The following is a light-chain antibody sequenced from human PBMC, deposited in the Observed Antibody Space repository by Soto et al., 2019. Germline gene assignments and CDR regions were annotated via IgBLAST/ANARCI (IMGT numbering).Light chain of an antibody. Sequence: EIVLTQSPATLSLSPGERATLSCRASQSVSSYLAWYQQKPGQAPRLLIYDASNRATGIPARFSGSGSGTHFTLNLRRLEPGELAVYDCKPFGGTTFTVGHGTRRALK. CDR2: DAS. CDR3: KPFGGTTFT. CDR1: QSVSSY. J-gene: IGKJ5*01. V-gene: IGKV3-11*01.